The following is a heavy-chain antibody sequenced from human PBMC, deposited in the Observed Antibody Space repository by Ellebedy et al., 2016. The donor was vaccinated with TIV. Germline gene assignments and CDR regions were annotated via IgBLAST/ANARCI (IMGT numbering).Heavy chain of an antibody. V-gene: IGHV1-69*04. CDR2: IIPIVVIP. Sequence: SVKVSXXASGGTFSNYAISWVRQAPGQGLEWMGRIIPIVVIPDYAQKFQGRVTITADKSTSTAYMELSSLKFKDTAIYYCAKISRWEAFDIWGQGTMVIASS. J-gene: IGHJ3*02. CDR1: GGTFSNYA. CDR3: AKISRWEAFDI. D-gene: IGHD1-26*01.